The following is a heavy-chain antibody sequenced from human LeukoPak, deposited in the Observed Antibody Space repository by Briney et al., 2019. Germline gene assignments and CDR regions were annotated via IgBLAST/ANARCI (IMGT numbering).Heavy chain of an antibody. J-gene: IGHJ3*02. Sequence: TSETLSLTCTVSGGSISSYYCGWIRQPPGKGLEWLGTIFYSGSTYYNPSLQSRVTISVDTSKNQFSLKLSSVTAADSAVYYCATRTFRGAFDIWGQGTMVTVSS. V-gene: IGHV4-39*01. D-gene: IGHD2-2*01. CDR1: GGSISSYY. CDR2: IFYSGST. CDR3: ATRTFRGAFDI.